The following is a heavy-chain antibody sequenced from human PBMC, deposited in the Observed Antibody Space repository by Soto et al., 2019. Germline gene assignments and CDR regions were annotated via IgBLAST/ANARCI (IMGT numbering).Heavy chain of an antibody. CDR1: GGTFRTSA. V-gene: IGHV1-69*12. CDR3: AREKDRPQLGGSYYYILDV. D-gene: IGHD1-1*01. J-gene: IGHJ6*02. CDR2: IMPVFRRP. Sequence: QVQLVQSGAGVKKPGSSLKVSCKASGGTFRTSAISWVRQAPGQGLEWVGGIMPVFRRPKYAQNFQGRVTISADESTSTACMELSSLGSDDTAVYYCAREKDRPQLGGSYYYILDVWGQGTPVTVSS.